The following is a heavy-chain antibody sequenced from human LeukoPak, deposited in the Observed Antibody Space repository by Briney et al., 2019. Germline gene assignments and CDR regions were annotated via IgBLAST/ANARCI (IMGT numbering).Heavy chain of an antibody. D-gene: IGHD2-15*01. CDR1: GYTFTSYG. CDR2: ISAYNGNT. J-gene: IGHJ4*02. V-gene: IGHV1-18*01. Sequence: ASVKVSCKASGYTFTSYGISWVRQAPGQGLEWMGWISAYNGNTNYAQKLQGRVTMTTDTSTSTAYMELRSLRSDDTAVYYCARVVVAAKGLYYFDYWGQGTLVTVSS. CDR3: ARVVVAAKGLYYFDY.